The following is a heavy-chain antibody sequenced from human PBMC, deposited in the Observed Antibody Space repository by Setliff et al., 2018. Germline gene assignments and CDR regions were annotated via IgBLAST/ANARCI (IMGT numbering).Heavy chain of an antibody. CDR2: ISYDGSNK. CDR1: GFTFSDYY. D-gene: IGHD4-17*01. J-gene: IGHJ6*02. Sequence: PGGSLRLSCAASGFTFSDYYMSWVRQAPGKGLEWVAVISYDGSNKYYADSVKGRFTISRDNSKNTLYLQMNSLRAEDTAVYYCAKGRDYGDYYYYYGMDVWGQGTTVTVSS. CDR3: AKGRDYGDYYYYYGMDV. V-gene: IGHV3-30*18.